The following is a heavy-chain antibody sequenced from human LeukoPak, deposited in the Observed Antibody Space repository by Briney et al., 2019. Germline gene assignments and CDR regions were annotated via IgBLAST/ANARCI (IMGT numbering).Heavy chain of an antibody. CDR1: GFTFSSYG. CDR3: ARDGAPSWGGSGWTGFDY. V-gene: IGHV3-33*01. D-gene: IGHD6-19*01. Sequence: GGSLRLSCAASGFTFSSYGMHWVRQAPGKGLEWVAVIWYDGSNKYYADSVKGRFTISRDNSKNTLYLQMNSLRAEDTAVYYCARDGAPSWGGSGWTGFDYWGQGTPVTVSS. J-gene: IGHJ4*02. CDR2: IWYDGSNK.